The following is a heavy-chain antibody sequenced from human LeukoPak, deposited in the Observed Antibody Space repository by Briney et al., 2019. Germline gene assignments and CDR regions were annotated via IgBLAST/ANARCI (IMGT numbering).Heavy chain of an antibody. D-gene: IGHD3-22*01. J-gene: IGHJ5*02. V-gene: IGHV4-34*01. Sequence: PSETLSLTCAVYGGSFSGYYWSWIRQPPGKGLEWIGEINHSGSTNYNPSLKSRVTISVDTSKNQFSLKLSSVTAAGTAVYYCASPGYYDSSGYPWGQGTLVTVSS. CDR3: ASPGYYDSSGYP. CDR1: GGSFSGYY. CDR2: INHSGST.